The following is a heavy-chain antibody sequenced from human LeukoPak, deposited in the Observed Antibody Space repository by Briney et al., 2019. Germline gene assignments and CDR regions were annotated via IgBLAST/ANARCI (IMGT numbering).Heavy chain of an antibody. D-gene: IGHD3-10*01. J-gene: IGHJ4*02. CDR1: GYTFSGTGWY. CDR3: ARDGPAQMVDLDY. Sequence: ASVKVSCKASGYTFSGTGWYLYWLRQAPGQGLECMGWIHPNNGDTAYAQKFEGRVAMTRDTSIGTAYMELRWLRPDDTAVYFCARDGPAQMVDLDYWGQGTLVTVSS. V-gene: IGHV1-2*02. CDR2: IHPNNGDT.